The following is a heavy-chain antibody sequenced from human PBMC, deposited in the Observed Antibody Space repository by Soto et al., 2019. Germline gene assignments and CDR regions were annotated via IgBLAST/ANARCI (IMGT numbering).Heavy chain of an antibody. J-gene: IGHJ3*02. CDR3: AREEYYYDSIAFDI. CDR2: IYHSGST. Sequence: SDTLSLTCALHGDYIYSSNWGSSVRQPPGKGLEWIGEIYHSGSTNYNPSLKSRVTISVDKSKNQFSLKLSSVTAADTAVYYCAREEYYYDSIAFDIWGQGTMVS. V-gene: IGHV4-4*02. CDR1: GDYIYSSNW. D-gene: IGHD3-22*01.